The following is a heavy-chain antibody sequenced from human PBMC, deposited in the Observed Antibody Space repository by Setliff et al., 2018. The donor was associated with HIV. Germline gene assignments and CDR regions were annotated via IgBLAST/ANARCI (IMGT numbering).Heavy chain of an antibody. CDR3: ARRRWGYSGLDN. CDR2: IIYSGSI. Sequence: SETLSLTCRVYGGSFSGYYWTWIRQLSGKGLEWIGEIIYSGSINHNPSLRSRVTISLDTSKNYFSLNLRFVTAADTAIYYCARRRWGYSGLDNWGQGTLVTVSS. J-gene: IGHJ1*01. CDR1: GGSFSGYY. V-gene: IGHV4-34*12. D-gene: IGHD5-12*01.